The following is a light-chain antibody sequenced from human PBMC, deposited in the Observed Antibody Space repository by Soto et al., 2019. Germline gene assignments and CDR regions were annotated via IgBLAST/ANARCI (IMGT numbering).Light chain of an antibody. CDR3: AAWDDSLSGRV. J-gene: IGLJ3*02. CDR1: SSNIGSQY. CDR2: KNN. Sequence: QSVLTKPPSASGTPGQSITISCSGSSSNIGSQYVYWYQQLPGTAPTVVIYKNNERPSGVPDRFSGSKSGTSASLAISGLRSEDEADYYCAAWDDSLSGRVFGGGTKVTVL. V-gene: IGLV1-47*01.